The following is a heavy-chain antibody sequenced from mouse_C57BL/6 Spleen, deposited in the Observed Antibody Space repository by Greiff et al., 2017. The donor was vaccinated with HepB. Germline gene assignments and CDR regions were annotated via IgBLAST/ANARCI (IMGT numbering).Heavy chain of an antibody. D-gene: IGHD3-2*02. CDR1: GFNIKDYY. Sequence: EVQLQQSGAELVKPGASVKLSCTASGFNIKDYYMHWVKQRAEQGLEWIGRIDPEDGETKYAPQFQGKGTITADTSSHTAYLQLSSLTSEDTAVYYCARQLSRDYAMDYWGQGTSVTVSS. CDR3: ARQLSRDYAMDY. V-gene: IGHV14-2*01. CDR2: IDPEDGET. J-gene: IGHJ4*01.